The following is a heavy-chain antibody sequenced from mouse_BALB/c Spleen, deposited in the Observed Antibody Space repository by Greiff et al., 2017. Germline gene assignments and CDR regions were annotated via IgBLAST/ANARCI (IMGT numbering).Heavy chain of an antibody. CDR1: GFTFSSYA. D-gene: IGHD2-1*01. V-gene: IGHV5-9-4*01. Sequence: EVKLVESGGGLVKPGGSLKLSCAASGFTFSSYAMSWVRQSPEKRLEWVAEISSGGSYTYYPDTVTGRFTISRDNAKNTLYLEMSRLRSEDTAMYYCARVGGNYPYYYAMDYWGQGTSVTVSS. J-gene: IGHJ4*01. CDR3: ARVGGNYPYYYAMDY. CDR2: ISSGGSYT.